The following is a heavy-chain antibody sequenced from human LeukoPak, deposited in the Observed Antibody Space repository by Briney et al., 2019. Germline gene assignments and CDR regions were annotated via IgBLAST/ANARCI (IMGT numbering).Heavy chain of an antibody. CDR2: IRYDGSNK. V-gene: IGHV3-30*02. J-gene: IGHJ4*02. D-gene: IGHD3-16*01. CDR3: AKPTEDYGPSRY. Sequence: GGSLRLSCAASGFTFSSYGMHWVRQAPGKGLEGVAFIRYDGSNKYYADSVKGRFTISRDNSQNTLYLQMNSLRAEDTAVYYCAKPTEDYGPSRYGGQGTLVTVSS. CDR1: GFTFSSYG.